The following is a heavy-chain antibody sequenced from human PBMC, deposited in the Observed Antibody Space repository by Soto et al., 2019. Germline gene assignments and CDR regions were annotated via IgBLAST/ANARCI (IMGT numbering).Heavy chain of an antibody. Sequence: EVRLVESGGGLVKPGESLRLSCAASGFTFSTAWMSWVRQAPGKGLEWIGRIKSESHGGTTDYAASVTGRFSISRDDSRDTLYLHMTSRTTEDTGLYYCRWDLDCSGVRCVDYWGQGTLVTVSS. CDR2: IKSESHGGTT. CDR1: GFTFSTAW. J-gene: IGHJ4*02. V-gene: IGHV3-15*01. D-gene: IGHD2-21*01. CDR3: RWDLDCSGVRCVDY.